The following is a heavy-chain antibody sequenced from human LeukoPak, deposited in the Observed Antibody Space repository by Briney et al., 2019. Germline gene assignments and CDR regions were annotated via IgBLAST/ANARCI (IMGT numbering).Heavy chain of an antibody. CDR3: AREGDVYDSSGYYY. V-gene: IGHV1-18*01. D-gene: IGHD3-22*01. J-gene: IGHJ4*02. Sequence: ASVKVSCKASGYTFTSYGISWVRQAPGQGLEWMGWISAYNGNTNYAQKLQGRVTMTTDTSTSTAYMELRSLRSDDTAVCYCAREGDVYDSSGYYYWGQGTLVTVSS. CDR2: ISAYNGNT. CDR1: GYTFTSYG.